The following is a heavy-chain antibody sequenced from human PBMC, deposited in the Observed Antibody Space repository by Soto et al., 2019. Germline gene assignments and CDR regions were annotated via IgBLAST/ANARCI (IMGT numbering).Heavy chain of an antibody. Sequence: EVQLLESGGGLVQPGGSLRLSCVTSGFIFTDYWRTWVRHAPVKGLECVANVNLRGNEKCYAGSLKGRFRISRDNAKLSLDLQMNSMSVEDSAVYFCASLYAHWGHVTLVTVSS. CDR1: GFIFTDYW. CDR3: ASLYAH. D-gene: IGHD2-2*01. CDR2: VNLRGNEK. J-gene: IGHJ1*01. V-gene: IGHV3-7*01.